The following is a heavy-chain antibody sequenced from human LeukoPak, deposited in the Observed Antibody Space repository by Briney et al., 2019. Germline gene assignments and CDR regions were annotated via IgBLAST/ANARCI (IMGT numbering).Heavy chain of an antibody. CDR2: INPNNDDT. V-gene: IGHV1-2*02. CDR3: ARPDYFDSSGPLDY. J-gene: IGHJ4*02. Sequence: ASVKVSCKASGYSFTGYYLYWVRQAPGQGLEWMGWINPNNDDTDFAQKFQGRVTMTRDTSISTAYMEQSSLRSDDTAVYFCARPDYFDSSGPLDYWGQGTLVTVPS. CDR1: GYSFTGYY. D-gene: IGHD3-22*01.